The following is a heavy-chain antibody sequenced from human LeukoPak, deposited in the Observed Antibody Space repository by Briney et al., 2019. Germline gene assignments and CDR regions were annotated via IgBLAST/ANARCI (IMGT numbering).Heavy chain of an antibody. CDR1: GYSFTNYW. V-gene: IGHV5-51*01. Sequence: GEPLKISCKGSGYSFTNYWIGWVRQMPGKGLEWMGIIHPGDSDTRYSPSFQGQVTISADTSITTAYLQWSSLKASDTAIYYCARGDISGWFDPWGQGTLVTVSS. CDR2: IHPGDSDT. D-gene: IGHD6-19*01. J-gene: IGHJ5*02. CDR3: ARGDISGWFDP.